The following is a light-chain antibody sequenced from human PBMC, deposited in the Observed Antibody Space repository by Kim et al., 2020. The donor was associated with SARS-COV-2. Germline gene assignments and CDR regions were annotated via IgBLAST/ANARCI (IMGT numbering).Light chain of an antibody. V-gene: IGLV3-9*01. CDR3: QVWDSSTWV. CDR1: NIGSKN. Sequence: EGRGKTARITCGGNNIGSKNVHWYQQKPGQAPVLVIYRDSNRPSGIPERFSGSNSGNTATLTISRARAGDEADYYCQVWDSSTWVFGGGTQLTVL. CDR2: RDS. J-gene: IGLJ3*02.